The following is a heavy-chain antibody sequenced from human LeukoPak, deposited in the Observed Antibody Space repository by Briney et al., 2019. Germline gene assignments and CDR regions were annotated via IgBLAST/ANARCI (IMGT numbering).Heavy chain of an antibody. CDR3: ARLHYDSSGFSLLDY. D-gene: IGHD3-22*01. Sequence: ASVKVSCKASGYTFATYYIHWVRQAPGQGLEWMGWIDPNSGNPTYAQGFTGRFVFSSDTSVTTAYLQISSLKAEDTAVYFCARLHYDSSGFSLLDYWGQGTLVTVSS. J-gene: IGHJ4*02. CDR1: GYTFATYY. CDR2: IDPNSGNP. V-gene: IGHV7-4-1*02.